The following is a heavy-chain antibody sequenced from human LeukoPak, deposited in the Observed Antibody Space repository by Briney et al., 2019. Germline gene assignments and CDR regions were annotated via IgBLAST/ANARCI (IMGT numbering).Heavy chain of an antibody. D-gene: IGHD3-22*01. CDR1: GFTFSSYW. V-gene: IGHV3-7*01. CDR2: INQDGSEK. Sequence: GGSLRLSCAASGFTFSSYWMSWVRQAPGKGLEWVANINQDGSEKYYVDSVKGRFTISRDNAKNSLYLQMNSLRAEDTAVYYCARESSGYYSDYWGQGTLVTVSS. CDR3: ARESSGYYSDY. J-gene: IGHJ4*02.